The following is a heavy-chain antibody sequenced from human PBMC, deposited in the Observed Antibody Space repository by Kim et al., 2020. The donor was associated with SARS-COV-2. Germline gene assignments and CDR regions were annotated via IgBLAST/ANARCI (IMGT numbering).Heavy chain of an antibody. CDR3: AKEGELVLYDSGWY. CDR2: IWYDGSRE. J-gene: IGHJ2*01. CDR1: GFTISSYA. V-gene: IGHV3-30*02. Sequence: GGSLRLSCAASGFTISSYAMHWVRHTPGEGLEWLAAIWYDGSREYYADSVKGRFTISRDNSKNSLYLQMNSLRPEDTAVYHCAKEGELVLYDSGWY. D-gene: IGHD3-16*01.